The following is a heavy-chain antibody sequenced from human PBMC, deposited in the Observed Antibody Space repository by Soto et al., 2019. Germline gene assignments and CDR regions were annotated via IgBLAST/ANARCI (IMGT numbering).Heavy chain of an antibody. CDR2: INHSGST. Sequence: LSLTCAVYGGSFSGYYWSWIRQPPGKGLEWIGEINHSGSTNYNPSLKSRVTISVDTSKNQFSLKLSSVTAADTAVYYCARGRGDIVVVPDAPGYGMDVWGQGTTVTVSS. J-gene: IGHJ6*02. V-gene: IGHV4-34*01. CDR3: ARGRGDIVVVPDAPGYGMDV. CDR1: GGSFSGYY. D-gene: IGHD2-2*01.